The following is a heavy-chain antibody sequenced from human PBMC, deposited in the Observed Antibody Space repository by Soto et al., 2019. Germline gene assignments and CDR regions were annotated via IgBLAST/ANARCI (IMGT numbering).Heavy chain of an antibody. CDR2: INTDGSIT. CDR1: GFTFSTYW. V-gene: IGHV3-74*01. J-gene: IGHJ4*02. Sequence: EVQLVESGGGLVQPGGSLRLSCAASGFTFSTYWMHWVRQAPGKGLVWVSRINTDGSITGYADSVRGRFTISRDSAKNTLYLQMNSLRAEDTAVYYCARVRTGGYDFDFWGQGTLVTVSS. CDR3: ARVRTGGYDFDF. D-gene: IGHD5-12*01.